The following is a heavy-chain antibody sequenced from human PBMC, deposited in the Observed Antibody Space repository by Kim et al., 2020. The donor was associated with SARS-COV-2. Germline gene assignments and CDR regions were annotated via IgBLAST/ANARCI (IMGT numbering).Heavy chain of an antibody. D-gene: IGHD3-10*01. J-gene: IGHJ6*03. CDR1: GYTFTSNY. Sequence: ASVKVSCKPSGYTFTSNYISWVRRATGQGLEWMGLMKTDGGETVYAQKFQGRVTMAWNTSTSTAYMELSGLRSEDTAVYYCARVFGFYYHYMDVWGKGNTVTVSS. CDR3: ARVFGFYYHYMDV. V-gene: IGHV1-8*01. CDR2: MKTDGGET.